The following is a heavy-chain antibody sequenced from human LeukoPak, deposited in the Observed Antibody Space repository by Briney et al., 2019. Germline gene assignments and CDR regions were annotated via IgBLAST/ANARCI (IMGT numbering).Heavy chain of an antibody. D-gene: IGHD2-2*01. J-gene: IGHJ5*02. Sequence: SVKVSCKASGGTFSSYAISWVRQAPGQGLKWMGRIIPIFGIANYAQKFQGRVTITADKSTSTAYMELSSLRSEDTAVYYCASGSCSTSCYHLDWFDPWGQGTLVTVFS. CDR3: ASGSCSTSCYHLDWFDP. CDR1: GGTFSSYA. V-gene: IGHV1-69*04. CDR2: IIPIFGIA.